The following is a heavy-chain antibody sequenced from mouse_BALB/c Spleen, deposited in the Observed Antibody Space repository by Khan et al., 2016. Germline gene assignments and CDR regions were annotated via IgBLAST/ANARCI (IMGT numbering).Heavy chain of an antibody. V-gene: IGHV1-7*01. CDR1: GYTFTNYW. Sequence: QVQLQQSGAELAKPGASVKMSCKASGYTFTNYWMHWLKQRPGQGLEWIGYINPSAGYTDYNQKFKGKATLTADKSSSTVYMQLSSLTSEDSAVYFCARSEWRDVVDYWGQGTTLTVSS. CDR3: ARSEWRDVVDY. D-gene: IGHD1-3*01. CDR2: INPSAGYT. J-gene: IGHJ2*01.